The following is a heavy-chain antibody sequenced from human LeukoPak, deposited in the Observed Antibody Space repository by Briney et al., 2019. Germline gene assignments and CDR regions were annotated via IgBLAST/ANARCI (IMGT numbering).Heavy chain of an antibody. CDR1: GGSISSYY. J-gene: IGHJ4*02. Sequence: PSETLPLTCTVSGGSISSYYWSWIRQPAGKGLEWIGRIYTSGSTNYNPSLKSRVTMSVDTSKNQFSLKLSSVTAADTAVYYCARWVIAVAGDYFDYWGQGTLVTVSS. CDR2: IYTSGST. CDR3: ARWVIAVAGDYFDY. V-gene: IGHV4-4*07. D-gene: IGHD6-19*01.